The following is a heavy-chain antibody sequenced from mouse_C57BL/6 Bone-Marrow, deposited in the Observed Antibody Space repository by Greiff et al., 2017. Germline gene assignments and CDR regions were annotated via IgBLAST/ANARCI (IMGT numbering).Heavy chain of an antibody. CDR2: NLPNSGST. CDR1: GYTFTSYW. J-gene: IGHJ4*01. CDR3: ARFAMDY. V-gene: IGHV1-64*01. Sequence: QVQLLQPGAELVKPGASVNLSCKVTGYTFTSYWLHSVKQRPGQGLEWIGMNLPNSGSTNYNEKFKNKATLTVDKSSITAYLQLSSLTSEDSAVYYCARFAMDYWGPGTSVTVSS.